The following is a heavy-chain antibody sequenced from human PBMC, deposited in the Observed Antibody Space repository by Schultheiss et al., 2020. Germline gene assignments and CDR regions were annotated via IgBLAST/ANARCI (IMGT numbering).Heavy chain of an antibody. D-gene: IGHD1-7*01. V-gene: IGHV3-73*01. CDR3: TSSSPTGTPST. J-gene: IGHJ5*02. Sequence: GESLKISCAASGFTFSGSAMHWVRQASGKGLEWVGRIRSKANSYATAYAASVKGRFTISRDDSKNTAYLQMNSLKTEDTAVYYCTSSSPTGTPSTWGQGTLVTVSS. CDR1: GFTFSGSA. CDR2: IRSKANSYAT.